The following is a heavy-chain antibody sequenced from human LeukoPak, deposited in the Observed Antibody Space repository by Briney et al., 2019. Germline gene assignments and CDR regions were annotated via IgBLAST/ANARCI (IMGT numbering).Heavy chain of an antibody. Sequence: PGGSLRLSCAASGFTFSTYAMSWVRQIPGKGLEWVSAISGSDDGTYYADSVKGRFTISRDNSKNTLYLQMNSLRAEDTAVYYCAKSARWSGYDYFDYWGQGTLVTVSS. CDR3: AKSARWSGYDYFDY. V-gene: IGHV3-23*01. CDR1: GFTFSTYA. CDR2: ISGSDDGT. D-gene: IGHD3-3*01. J-gene: IGHJ4*02.